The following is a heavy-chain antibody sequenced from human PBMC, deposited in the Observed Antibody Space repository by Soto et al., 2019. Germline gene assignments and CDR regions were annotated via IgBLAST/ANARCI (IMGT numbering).Heavy chain of an antibody. CDR2: IRSKAYGGTT. J-gene: IGHJ6*03. Sequence: PGGSLRLSCTASGFTFGDYAMSWFRQAPGKGLEWVGFIRSKAYGGTTEYAASVKGRFTISRDDSKSIAYLQMNSLKTEDTAVYYCTRYYDFWSGYPPPYYYYYMDVWGKGTTVTVSS. D-gene: IGHD3-3*01. CDR3: TRYYDFWSGYPPPYYYYYMDV. CDR1: GFTFGDYA. V-gene: IGHV3-49*03.